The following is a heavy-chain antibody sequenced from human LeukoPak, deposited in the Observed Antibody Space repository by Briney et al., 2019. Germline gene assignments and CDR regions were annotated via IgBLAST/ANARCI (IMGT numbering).Heavy chain of an antibody. CDR1: GLTISSYN. CDR3: ARALWFGETFPAY. D-gene: IGHD3-10*01. CDR2: ISSSSSTI. J-gene: IGHJ4*02. V-gene: IGHV3-48*01. Sequence: GGSLRLSCAASGLTISSYNMNWVRQAPGKGLQWVSYISSSSSTIYYADSVKGRFTISRDNAKNSLYLQMNSLRAEDTAVYYCARALWFGETFPAYWGQGTLVTVSS.